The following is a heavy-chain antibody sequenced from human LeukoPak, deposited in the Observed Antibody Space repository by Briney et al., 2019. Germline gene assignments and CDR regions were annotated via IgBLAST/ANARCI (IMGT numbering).Heavy chain of an antibody. CDR3: ARGVDYYGV. Sequence: PSETLSLTCTVSGYSISSGYYWGWIRQPPGKGLEWIGEINHSGGSNYNPSLKSRVTISVETSKKQFSLKLSSVTAADTAVYYCARGVDYYGVWGQGTLVTVSS. V-gene: IGHV4-38-2*02. CDR1: GYSISSGYY. J-gene: IGHJ4*02. D-gene: IGHD3-10*01. CDR2: INHSGGS.